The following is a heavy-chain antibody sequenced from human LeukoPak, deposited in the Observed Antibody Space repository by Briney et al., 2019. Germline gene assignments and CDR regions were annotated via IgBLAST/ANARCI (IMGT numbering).Heavy chain of an antibody. CDR2: IRYDGSNK. V-gene: IGHV3-30*02. D-gene: IGHD3-10*01. Sequence: GGSLRLSCAASGFTFSSYGMHWVRQAPGKGLEWVAFIRYDGSNKYFADSVKGRFTISRDSSKNTLYLQMNSLRVDDTAVYYCAKDGTRGIRFGKIPHYFDYWGQGTLVTVSS. CDR3: AKDGTRGIRFGKIPHYFDY. CDR1: GFTFSSYG. J-gene: IGHJ4*02.